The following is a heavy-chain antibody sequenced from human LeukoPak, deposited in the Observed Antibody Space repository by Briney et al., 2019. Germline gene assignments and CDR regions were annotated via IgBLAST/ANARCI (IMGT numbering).Heavy chain of an antibody. D-gene: IGHD2-21*02. CDR1: GFSFSSFD. V-gene: IGHV3-23*01. Sequence: RRSRSPSCEASGFSFSSFDMNWVSQAPGKGLEWVSGISGSGDTTDYADSVKGRFTISRDNSKNILYLQMNSLRAGDTAVYHCAKDRIDRVTDVWGQGTLVTVSS. CDR3: AKDRIDRVTDV. J-gene: IGHJ4*02. CDR2: ISGSGDTT.